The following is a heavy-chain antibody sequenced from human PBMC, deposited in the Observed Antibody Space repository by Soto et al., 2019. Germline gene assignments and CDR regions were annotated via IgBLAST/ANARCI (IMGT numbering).Heavy chain of an antibody. Sequence: XESLKLSWKSSGYSFTSYWISLVRQMPGKGLEWMGRIDPSDSYTNYSPSFQGHVTISADKSISTAYLQWSSLKASDTAMYYCARHRIPGNSDYWGQGTLVTVSS. CDR2: IDPSDSYT. CDR1: GYSFTSYW. CDR3: ARHRIPGNSDY. D-gene: IGHD4-4*01. V-gene: IGHV5-10-1*01. J-gene: IGHJ4*02.